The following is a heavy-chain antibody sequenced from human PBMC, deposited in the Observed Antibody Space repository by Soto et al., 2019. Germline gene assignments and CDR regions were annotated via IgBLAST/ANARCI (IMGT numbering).Heavy chain of an antibody. CDR1: GGAISIYY. J-gene: IGHJ6*02. Sequence: PWETLSLTCTVSGGAISIYYWSWIRQPPGKGLEWIGYIYYSGSTNYNPSLKSRVTISVDKSKNQFSLKLSSVTAADTAVYYCARIGNNGRQTDDMDVWGQGTTVTLSS. D-gene: IGHD1-1*01. CDR3: ARIGNNGRQTDDMDV. CDR2: IYYSGST. V-gene: IGHV4-59*01.